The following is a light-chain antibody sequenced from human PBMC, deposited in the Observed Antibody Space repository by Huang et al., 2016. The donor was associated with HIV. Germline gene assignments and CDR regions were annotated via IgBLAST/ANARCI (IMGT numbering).Light chain of an antibody. CDR3: QQYGNSPLT. Sequence: ETVLTQSPGILSLSPGERATLSCRASQRVSTDYLAWYQQKPGQAPRLLIQGATVRATGIPERLSGSGCGTDFTLTINRLEPEDFALYYCQQYGNSPLTFGGGTEVEIK. J-gene: IGKJ4*01. CDR2: GAT. CDR1: QRVSTDY. V-gene: IGKV3-20*01.